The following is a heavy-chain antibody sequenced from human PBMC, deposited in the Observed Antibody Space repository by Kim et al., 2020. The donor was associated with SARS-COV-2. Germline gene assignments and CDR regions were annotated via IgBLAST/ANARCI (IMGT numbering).Heavy chain of an antibody. Sequence: SETLSLTCTVSGGSISYYYWSWIRQPPGKGLEWIGYVFDSGSTNYNPSLKSRVTISLDTSKKQFSRQLTSVTAADTAVYYCARGKYYYDGSGNPRFWYFDLWGRGTLVTVSS. CDR1: GGSISYYY. V-gene: IGHV4-59*01. J-gene: IGHJ2*01. D-gene: IGHD3-22*01. CDR2: VFDSGST. CDR3: ARGKYYYDGSGNPRFWYFDL.